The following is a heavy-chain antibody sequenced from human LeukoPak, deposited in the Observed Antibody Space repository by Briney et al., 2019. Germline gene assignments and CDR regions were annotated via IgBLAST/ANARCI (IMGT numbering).Heavy chain of an antibody. V-gene: IGHV3-66*01. D-gene: IGHD3-9*01. CDR3: ASAGGILRYFDWLYPFDC. J-gene: IGHJ4*02. Sequence: PGGSLRLSCAASGFTVSSNYMSWVRQAPGKGLEWVSVIYSGGSTYYADSVKGRFTISRDNSKNTLYLQMNSLRAEDTAVYYCASAGGILRYFDWLYPFDCWGQGTLVTASS. CDR2: IYSGGST. CDR1: GFTVSSNY.